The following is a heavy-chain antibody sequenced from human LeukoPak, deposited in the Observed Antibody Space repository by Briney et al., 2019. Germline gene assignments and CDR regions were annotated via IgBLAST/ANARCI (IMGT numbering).Heavy chain of an antibody. D-gene: IGHD2-2*01. CDR3: ARKGYCSSTSCLDY. CDR2: INPNSDGT. Sequence: ASVKVSCKASGYTFTGYYMHWVRQAPGQGLEWMGWINPNSDGTNYAQKFQGRVTMTRDTSISTAYMELSRLRSDDTAVYYCARKGYCSSTSCLDYWGQGTLVTVSS. V-gene: IGHV1-2*02. CDR1: GYTFTGYY. J-gene: IGHJ4*02.